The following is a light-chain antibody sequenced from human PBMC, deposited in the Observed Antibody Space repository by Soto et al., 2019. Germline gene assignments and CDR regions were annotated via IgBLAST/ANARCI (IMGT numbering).Light chain of an antibody. CDR2: LGS. CDR1: ESLLHSNGYNY. V-gene: IGKV2-28*01. CDR3: MQALPTPSIT. J-gene: IGKJ5*01. Sequence: DIVMTQSPLSLPVTPGEPASISCSSSESLLHSNGYNYLDWYLQKPGQSPQLLIYLGSYRASGVPDRFSGSGSGTDFTLKISRVEAEDVGVYYCMQALPTPSITFGQGTRLEIK.